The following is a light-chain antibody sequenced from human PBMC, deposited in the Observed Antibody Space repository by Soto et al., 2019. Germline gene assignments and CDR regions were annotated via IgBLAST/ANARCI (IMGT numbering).Light chain of an antibody. J-gene: IGKJ1*01. CDR3: QQSYSTPPWT. V-gene: IGKV3-20*01. CDR1: QSVRSMY. Sequence: EIVLTQSPGTLSLSPGERATLSCRASQSVRSMYLAWYQQKPGQAPRLLIYGASTRATGIPARFSGSGSGTDFTLTISSLQPEDFATYFCQQSYSTPPWTFGQGTKVDIK. CDR2: GAS.